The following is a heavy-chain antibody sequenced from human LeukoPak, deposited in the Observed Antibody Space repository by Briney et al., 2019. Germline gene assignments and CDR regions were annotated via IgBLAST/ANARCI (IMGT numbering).Heavy chain of an antibody. V-gene: IGHV5-51*01. CDR1: GYSFTSYW. CDR2: IYPGDSDT. J-gene: IGHJ6*02. CDR3: ATTVSKYYYYSGMDV. Sequence: GGSLKISCKGSGYSFTSYWIGWVRQMPGKGREGMVIIYPGDSDTRYSPSFQGQLTISAHKSISTASLQWSSLKASDTDMSYCATTVSKYYYYSGMDVWRQGTTVTVSS. D-gene: IGHD4-17*01.